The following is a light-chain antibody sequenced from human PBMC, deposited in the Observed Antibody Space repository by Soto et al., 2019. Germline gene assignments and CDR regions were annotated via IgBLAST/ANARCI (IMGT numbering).Light chain of an antibody. CDR2: LGS. J-gene: IGKJ5*01. CDR1: QSLLHSKGYNY. V-gene: IGKV2-28*01. CDR3: LQALQTPPT. Sequence: DIVMTQSPLSLPVTPGEPASISCRSSQSLLHSKGYNYLDWYLQKPGQSPQLLIYLGSNRASGVTDRFNGRGSGKDFTLKISRVEAEDVGVYYCLQALQTPPTFGQGTRLEIK.